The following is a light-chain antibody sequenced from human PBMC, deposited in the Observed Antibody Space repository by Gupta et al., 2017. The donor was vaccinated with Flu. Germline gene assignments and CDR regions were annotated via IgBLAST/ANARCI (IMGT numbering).Light chain of an antibody. CDR2: RNN. V-gene: IGLV1-47*01. J-gene: IGLJ3*02. Sequence: KYGIYRNNQRPAGVPDRFSGSESGTSASLAISGLGAEDEADYYCEAWDDSRSGVFGGGTKLTAL. CDR3: EAWDDSRSGV.